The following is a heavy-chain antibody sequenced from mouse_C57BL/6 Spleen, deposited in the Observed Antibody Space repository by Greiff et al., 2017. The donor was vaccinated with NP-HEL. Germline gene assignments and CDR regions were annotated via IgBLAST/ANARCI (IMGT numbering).Heavy chain of an antibody. Sequence: EVQLQQSGAELVRPGASVKLSCTASGFNIKDYYMHWVKQRPEQGLEWIGRIDPEDGDTEYAPKFQGKATMTADTSSNTAYLQLSSLTSEDTAVYYGTTRGPDYYCSSYSWFAYWGQGARVTVSA. CDR1: GFNIKDYY. D-gene: IGHD1-1*01. V-gene: IGHV14-1*01. CDR2: IDPEDGDT. J-gene: IGHJ3*01. CDR3: TTRGPDYYCSSYSWFAY.